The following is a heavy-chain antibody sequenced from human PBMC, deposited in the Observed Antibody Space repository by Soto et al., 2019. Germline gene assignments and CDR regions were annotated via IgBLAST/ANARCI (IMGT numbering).Heavy chain of an antibody. V-gene: IGHV5-51*01. Sequence: GESLKISCKGSGYSFTSYWIGWVRQMPGKGLEWMGIIYPGDSDTRYSPSFQGQVTISADKSISTAYLQWSSLKASDTAMYYCARKDHYGDYYYGMDVWGQGTTVTVSS. CDR2: IYPGDSDT. CDR3: ARKDHYGDYYYGMDV. J-gene: IGHJ6*02. D-gene: IGHD4-17*01. CDR1: GYSFTSYW.